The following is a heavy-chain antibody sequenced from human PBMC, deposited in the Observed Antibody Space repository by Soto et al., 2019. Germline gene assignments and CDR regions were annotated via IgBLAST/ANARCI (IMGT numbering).Heavy chain of an antibody. CDR3: ARELRGWGNWFDP. CDR2: ISSSSSYI. CDR1: GFTFSSYS. V-gene: IGHV3-21*01. Sequence: EVQLVESGGGLVKPGGSLRLSCAASGFTFSSYSMNWVRQAPGKGLEWVSSISSSSSYIYYADSVKGRFTISRDNAKNSLYLQMNSLRAEDTAVYYCARELRGWGNWFDPWGQGTLVTVSS. D-gene: IGHD3-10*01. J-gene: IGHJ5*02.